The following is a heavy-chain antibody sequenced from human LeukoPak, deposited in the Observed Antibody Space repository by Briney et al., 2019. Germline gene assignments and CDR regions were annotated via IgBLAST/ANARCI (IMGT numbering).Heavy chain of an antibody. Sequence: ASVKVSCKAAGYTFTNYWIQWVRQAPGQGLEWVALINPNDGSTTYAHKFQGRVTMTRDTSTSTVYMDLSSLTSEDTAVYYCARAPRNSSTMLDYWGQGTLVTVSS. CDR1: GYTFTNYW. CDR3: ARAPRNSSTMLDY. V-gene: IGHV1-46*01. CDR2: INPNDGST. J-gene: IGHJ4*02. D-gene: IGHD6-13*01.